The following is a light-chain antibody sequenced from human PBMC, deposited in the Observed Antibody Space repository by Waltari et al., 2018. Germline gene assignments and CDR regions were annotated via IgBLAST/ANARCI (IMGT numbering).Light chain of an antibody. CDR3: QEWDSSTVV. V-gene: IGLV3-1*01. J-gene: IGLJ2*01. CDR2: RDS. Sequence: WYQLKPGTSTVMVIDRDSQRTSGIPGRFSGSNCENTATMTIRGTQAMDEADYYCQEWDSSTVVFGGGTKLTVL.